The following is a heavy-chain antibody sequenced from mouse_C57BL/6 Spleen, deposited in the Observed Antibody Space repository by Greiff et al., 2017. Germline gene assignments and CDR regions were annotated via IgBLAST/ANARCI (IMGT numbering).Heavy chain of an antibody. D-gene: IGHD2-5*01. CDR1: GYTFTSYW. J-gene: IGHJ4*01. Sequence: QVQLQQPGAELVKPGASVKMSCKASGYTFTSYWITWVKQRPGQGLEWIGDIYPGSGSTNYNEKFKSKATLTVDTSSSTAYMQLSSLTSEDSAVYYCAREGPYYSNPGAMDCWGQGTSVTVSS. CDR3: AREGPYYSNPGAMDC. CDR2: IYPGSGST. V-gene: IGHV1-55*01.